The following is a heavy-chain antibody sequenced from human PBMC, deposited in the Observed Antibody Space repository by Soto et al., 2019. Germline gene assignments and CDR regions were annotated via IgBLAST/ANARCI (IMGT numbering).Heavy chain of an antibody. CDR3: ARLEELATISYYFDF. Sequence: PSETLSLTCSVSGDSINSDKYYWGWIRQPPGKGLEWIGSIYYRGNTYYNPSLQTRVTISLDKSKSQSSLRLNSVTAADSAVYFCARLEELATISYYFDFWGQGAQVTVSS. CDR1: GDSINSDKYY. D-gene: IGHD1-1*01. CDR2: IYYRGNT. J-gene: IGHJ4*02. V-gene: IGHV4-39*01.